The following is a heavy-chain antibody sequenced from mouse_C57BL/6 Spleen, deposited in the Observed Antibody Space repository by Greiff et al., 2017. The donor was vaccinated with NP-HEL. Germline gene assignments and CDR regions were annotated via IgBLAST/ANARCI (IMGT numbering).Heavy chain of an antibody. Sequence: QVQLKESGPGLVQPSQSLSITCTVSGFSLTSYGVHWVRQSPGKGLEWLGVIWSGGSTDYNAAFISRLSISKDNSKSQVFFKMNSLQADDTAIYYCARGLYYLDYWGQGTTLTVSS. J-gene: IGHJ2*01. CDR2: IWSGGST. CDR1: GFSLTSYG. D-gene: IGHD1-1*01. CDR3: ARGLYYLDY. V-gene: IGHV2-2*01.